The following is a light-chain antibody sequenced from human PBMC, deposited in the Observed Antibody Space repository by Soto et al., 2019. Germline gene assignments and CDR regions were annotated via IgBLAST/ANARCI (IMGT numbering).Light chain of an antibody. V-gene: IGLV1-51*01. CDR2: DNN. Sequence: QSVLTQPPSVSAAPGQKVTISCSGSSSNIGNNYVSWYQQLPGTAPKLLIYDNNKRPSGIPARFSGSKSGTSATLGITGLQTGDEADYYCGTWDSSLSAGVFGGWTKLTVL. CDR3: GTWDSSLSAGV. CDR1: SSNIGNNY. J-gene: IGLJ2*01.